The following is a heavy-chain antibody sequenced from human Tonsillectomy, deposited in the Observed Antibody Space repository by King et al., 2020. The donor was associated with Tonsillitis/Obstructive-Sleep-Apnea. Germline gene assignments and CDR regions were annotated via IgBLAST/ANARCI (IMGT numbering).Heavy chain of an antibody. J-gene: IGHJ6*03. V-gene: IGHV2-70*04. Sequence: ITLKESGPALVRPTQTLTLTCTFSGFSLSTGGMCVSWIRQPPGKALEWLARIDWDDDKFYSTSLKTRLTISKDTSKNQVVLTVTNMDPVDTATYYCARRGLARVGFYRDVWGKGTTVPVSS. CDR1: GFSLSTGGMC. D-gene: IGHD3/OR15-3a*01. CDR3: ARRGLARVGFYRDV. CDR2: IDWDDDK.